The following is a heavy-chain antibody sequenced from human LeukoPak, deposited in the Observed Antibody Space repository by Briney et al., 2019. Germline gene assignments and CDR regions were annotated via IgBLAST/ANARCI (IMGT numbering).Heavy chain of an antibody. D-gene: IGHD3-10*01. CDR2: IIPILGIA. Sequence: GASVKVSCKASGGTFSSYAISWVRQAPGQGLEWMGRIIPILGIANYAQKFQGRVTITADKSTSTAYMELSSLRSEDTAVYYCASHYYGSGSPRYFFDYWGQGTLVTVSS. V-gene: IGHV1-69*04. CDR1: GGTFSSYA. J-gene: IGHJ4*02. CDR3: ASHYYGSGSPRYFFDY.